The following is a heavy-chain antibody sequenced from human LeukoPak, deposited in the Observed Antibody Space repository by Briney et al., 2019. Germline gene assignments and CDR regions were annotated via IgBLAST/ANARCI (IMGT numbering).Heavy chain of an antibody. D-gene: IGHD6-19*01. CDR1: GFTFSSYW. V-gene: IGHV3-74*01. CDR3: ARDSSGWYHWFDP. J-gene: IGHJ5*02. CDR2: INSDGSST. Sequence: PGRSLRLSCAASGFTFSSYWMHWVRQAPGKGLVWVSRINSDGSSTSYADSVKGRFTISRDNAKNSLYLQMNSLRVEDTAVYYCARDSSGWYHWFDPWGQGTLVTVSS.